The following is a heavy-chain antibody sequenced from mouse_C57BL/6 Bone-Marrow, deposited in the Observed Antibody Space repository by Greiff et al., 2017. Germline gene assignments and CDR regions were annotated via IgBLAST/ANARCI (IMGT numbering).Heavy chain of an antibody. J-gene: IGHJ3*01. CDR2: ISDGGSYT. CDR1: GFTFSSYA. V-gene: IGHV5-4*01. D-gene: IGHD2-1*01. CDR3: ARDKGNGFAY. Sequence: EVKLVESGGGLVKPGGSLKLSCAASGFTFSSYAMSWVRQTPEKRLEWVATISDGGSYTYYPDNVKGRFTISRDNAKNNLYLQMSHLKSEDTAMYYCARDKGNGFAYWSQGTLVTVSA.